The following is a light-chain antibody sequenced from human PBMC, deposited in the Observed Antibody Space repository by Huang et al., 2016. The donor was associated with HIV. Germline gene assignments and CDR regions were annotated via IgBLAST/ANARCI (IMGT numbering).Light chain of an antibody. CDR1: QSLSSQ. Sequence: EIVMTQSPATLSVSPGERVTLSCRASQSLSSQFAWYQQKRGQAPRLLIYGVSTRATDIPARFSGSGSGTDFTLNINSLQSEDFATYYCQQYNDWPLTFGQGTEVEIK. CDR3: QQYNDWPLT. J-gene: IGKJ1*01. V-gene: IGKV3-15*01. CDR2: GVS.